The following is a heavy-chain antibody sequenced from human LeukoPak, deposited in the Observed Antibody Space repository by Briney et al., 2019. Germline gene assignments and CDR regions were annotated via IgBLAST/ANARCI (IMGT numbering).Heavy chain of an antibody. D-gene: IGHD3-10*01. J-gene: IGHJ4*02. CDR3: ARGSSGSYWDY. CDR2: IYYSGST. Sequence: SETLSLTCTVSGGSISSYYWSWIRQPPGKGLEWIGYIYYSGSTNYNPSLESRVTISVDTSKNQFSLKLSSVTAADTAVYYCARGSSGSYWDYWGQGTLVTVSS. CDR1: GGSISSYY. V-gene: IGHV4-59*01.